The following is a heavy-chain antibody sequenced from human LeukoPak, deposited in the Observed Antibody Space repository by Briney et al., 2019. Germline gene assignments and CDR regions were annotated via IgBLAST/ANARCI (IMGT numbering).Heavy chain of an antibody. D-gene: IGHD4-23*01. J-gene: IGHJ4*02. Sequence: PSETLSLTCAVYGGSFSGYYWSWIRQHPGKGLEWIGYIYYSGSTYYNPSLKSRVTISVDTSKNQFSLKLSSVTAADTAVYYCARGVTVAFDYWGQGTLVTVSS. CDR1: GGSFSGYY. CDR3: ARGVTVAFDY. V-gene: IGHV4-31*11. CDR2: IYYSGST.